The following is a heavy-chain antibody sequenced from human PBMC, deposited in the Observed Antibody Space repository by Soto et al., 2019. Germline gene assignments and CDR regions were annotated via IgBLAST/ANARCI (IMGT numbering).Heavy chain of an antibody. D-gene: IGHD4-17*01. J-gene: IGHJ5*01. CDR3: AKEGDYCDYAGEYWFDS. CDR1: GFTFFAYW. V-gene: IGHV3-74*01. Sequence: EVQLVESGGGLVQPGGSLRLSCAASGFTFFAYWIHWVRQVPGKGLVWVSRINSDGSHTSYADSVRGRFTISRDNSKNTVYLQMNSLTAEDTAVYYCAKEGDYCDYAGEYWFDSWGQGSLVTVSS. CDR2: INSDGSHT.